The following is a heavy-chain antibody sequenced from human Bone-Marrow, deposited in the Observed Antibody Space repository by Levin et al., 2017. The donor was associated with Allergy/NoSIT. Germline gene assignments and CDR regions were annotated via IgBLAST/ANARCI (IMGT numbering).Heavy chain of an antibody. V-gene: IGHV1-69*13. J-gene: IGHJ5*02. Sequence: SVKVSCRTSGGTFSNSGISWVRQAPGQGLEWLGGIIPVFGTSNYAQKFRDRVTVTADESTSTAYMELRSLTSQDTGGYYCARIPSAYCSGDCYFDHWGQGTLVTVSS. D-gene: IGHD2-21*02. CDR3: ARIPSAYCSGDCYFDH. CDR2: IIPVFGTS. CDR1: GGTFSNSG.